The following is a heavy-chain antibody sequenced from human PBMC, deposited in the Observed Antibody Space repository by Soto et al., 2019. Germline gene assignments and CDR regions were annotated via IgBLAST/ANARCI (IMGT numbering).Heavy chain of an antibody. Sequence: QVQLQESGPGLVKPSETLSLTCSVSGGSISSYSWSWIRQPPGKGLEWIGYMYDSGRTNYNPSLKSRVAISGDTAKNPFSLMLSSVTAADTAVYYCARGRVGDLIVYWGQGTLVTVSS. CDR1: GGSISSYS. V-gene: IGHV4-59*01. CDR3: ARGRVGDLIVY. CDR2: MYDSGRT. J-gene: IGHJ4*02. D-gene: IGHD3-22*01.